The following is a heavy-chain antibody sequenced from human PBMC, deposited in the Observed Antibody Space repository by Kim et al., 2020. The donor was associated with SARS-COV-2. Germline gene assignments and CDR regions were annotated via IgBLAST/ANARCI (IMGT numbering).Heavy chain of an antibody. J-gene: IGHJ4*02. V-gene: IGHV4-39*01. CDR3: ARRGPKGYFDY. CDR2: IYYSGST. Sequence: SETLSLTCTVSGGSISSSSYYWGWIRQPPGKGLEWIGSIYYSGSTYYNPSLKSRVTISVDTSKNQFSLKLSSVTAADTAVYYCARRGPKGYFDYWGQAT. CDR1: GGSISSSSYY.